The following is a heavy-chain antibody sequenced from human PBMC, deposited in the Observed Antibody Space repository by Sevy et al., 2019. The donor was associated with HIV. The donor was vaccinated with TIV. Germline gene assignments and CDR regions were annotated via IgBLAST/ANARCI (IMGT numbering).Heavy chain of an antibody. J-gene: IGHJ5*02. D-gene: IGHD1-26*01. Sequence: VSCKASGGTFSSYAISWVRQAPGQGLEWMGGIIPIFGTANYAQKFQGRVTITADESTSTAYMELSSLGSEDTAVYYWARGGIVAFNWFDPWGQGTLVTVSS. CDR3: ARGGIVAFNWFDP. CDR1: GGTFSSYA. CDR2: IIPIFGTA. V-gene: IGHV1-69*01.